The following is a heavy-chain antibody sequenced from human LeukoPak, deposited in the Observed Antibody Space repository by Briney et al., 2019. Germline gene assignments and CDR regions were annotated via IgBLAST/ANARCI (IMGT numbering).Heavy chain of an antibody. CDR2: IYSSGST. Sequence: PSETLCLTCTVSGASISSFHLTWIRQPAGKGLEWIGLIYSSGSTIYNPSLKSRVAMSVDMTKIQLTLKLSSVTAADTAMYYCARKDGDYWGKGTLVTVSS. CDR1: GASISSFH. CDR3: ARKDGDY. V-gene: IGHV4-4*07. J-gene: IGHJ4*02.